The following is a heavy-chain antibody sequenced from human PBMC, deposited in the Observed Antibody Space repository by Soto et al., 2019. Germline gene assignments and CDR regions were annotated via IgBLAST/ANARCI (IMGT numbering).Heavy chain of an antibody. V-gene: IGHV2-5*02. CDR1: GFSLRTSAVG. Sequence: QITLKESGPTLVKPTQTLTLTCTFSGFSLRTSAVGVGWIRQPPGKALEWLALIYWDDDRRYSPSLKSRVTITKDTSKHQVVLTMTNMDPVDTATYCCAHKGGRGAGMDVWGQGTTVTVSS. J-gene: IGHJ6*02. D-gene: IGHD2-15*01. CDR2: IYWDDDR. CDR3: AHKGGRGAGMDV.